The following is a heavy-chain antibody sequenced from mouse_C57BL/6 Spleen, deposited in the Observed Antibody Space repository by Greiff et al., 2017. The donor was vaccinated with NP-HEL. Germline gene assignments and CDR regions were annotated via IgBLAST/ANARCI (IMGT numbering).Heavy chain of an antibody. Sequence: VQLQQPGAELVRPGTSVKLSCKASGYTFTSYWMHWVKQRPGQGLEWIGVIDPSDSYTNYNQKFKGKATLTVDTSSSTAYMQLSSLTSEDSAVYYCARYGSSHWYFDVWGTGTTVTVSS. CDR1: GYTFTSYW. D-gene: IGHD1-1*01. CDR2: IDPSDSYT. V-gene: IGHV1-59*01. CDR3: ARYGSSHWYFDV. J-gene: IGHJ1*03.